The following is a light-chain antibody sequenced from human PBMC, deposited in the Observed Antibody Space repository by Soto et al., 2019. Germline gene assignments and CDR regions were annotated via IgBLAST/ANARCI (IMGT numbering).Light chain of an antibody. J-gene: IGKJ2*01. CDR2: WAS. V-gene: IGKV4-1*01. CDR1: QSVLYSSNNKNY. CDR3: QQYESTPPT. Sequence: DIVMTQSPDSLAVSLGERATINCKSSQSVLYSSNNKNYLAWYQQRTGQPPKLLIYWASTRESGVPDRFSGSGSGTDFTLTITSLQAEDVAVYYCQQYESTPPTFCQGTKLEIK.